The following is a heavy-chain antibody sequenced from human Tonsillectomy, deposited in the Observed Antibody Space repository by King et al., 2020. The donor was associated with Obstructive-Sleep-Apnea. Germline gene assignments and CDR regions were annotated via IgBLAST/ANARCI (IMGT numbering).Heavy chain of an antibody. CDR2: ISSRSSTI. Sequence: VQLVESGGGLVQPGGSLRLSCAASGFTFSSYSMNWVCQAPGKGREGVSYISSRSSTIYYADAVKGRFTISRDNAKNSLYLQMNSLRAEDTAVYYCARAVGLLEAFDYWGQGTLVTVSS. D-gene: IGHD3-3*02. CDR3: ARAVGLLEAFDY. J-gene: IGHJ4*02. CDR1: GFTFSSYS. V-gene: IGHV3-48*04.